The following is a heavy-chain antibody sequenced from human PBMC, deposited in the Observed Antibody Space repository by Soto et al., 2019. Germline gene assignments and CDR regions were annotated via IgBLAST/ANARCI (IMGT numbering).Heavy chain of an antibody. V-gene: IGHV3-7*01. Sequence: GGSLRLSCAASGFTFSTSWITWVRQAPWKGLEWVANIKQDGSAQYYVDSLKGRFSVSRDNAKNSLYLQMDSLRADDTAMYFCVRGAFKSGWYQDYFDYWGQRALVAVSS. D-gene: IGHD6-19*01. CDR2: IKQDGSAQ. J-gene: IGHJ4*02. CDR1: GFTFSTSW. CDR3: VRGAFKSGWYQDYFDY.